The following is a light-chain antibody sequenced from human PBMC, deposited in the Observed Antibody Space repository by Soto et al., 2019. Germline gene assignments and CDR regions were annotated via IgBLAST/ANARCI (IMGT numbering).Light chain of an antibody. J-gene: IGKJ4*01. V-gene: IGKV3-11*01. CDR2: DAS. CDR1: QSVSSY. Sequence: EIVLTQSPATLSLSPGERATLSCRASQSVSSYLAWYQQKPGQAPRLLIYDASNRATGIPARFSGSGSGTDFTLTISSLEPEDFAVHYCQQRSNWRALTFGGGTKVEIK. CDR3: QQRSNWRALT.